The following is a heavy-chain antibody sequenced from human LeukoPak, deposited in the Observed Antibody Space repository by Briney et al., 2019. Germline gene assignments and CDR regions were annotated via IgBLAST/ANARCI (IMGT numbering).Heavy chain of an antibody. V-gene: IGHV1-24*01. D-gene: IGHD3-22*01. CDR2: FDPEDGET. CDR1: GYTLTELS. J-gene: IGHJ4*02. CDR3: ATATIGYYYDSSGYYGHY. Sequence: ASVKVSCKVSGYTLTELSMHWVRQAPGKGLEWMGGFDPEDGETIYAQKFQGRVTMTEDTSTDTAYMDLSSLRSEDTAVYYCATATIGYYYDSSGYYGHYWGQGTLVTVSS.